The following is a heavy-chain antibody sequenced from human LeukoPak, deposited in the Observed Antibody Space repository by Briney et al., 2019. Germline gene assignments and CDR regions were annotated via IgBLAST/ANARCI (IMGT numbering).Heavy chain of an antibody. V-gene: IGHV4-59*11. CDR3: ARDMGPVVAATRWFDP. Sequence: SETLSLTCTVSGGSISSHFWSWIRQPPGKGLEWIAYVHYTGSTNYNPSLKSRVTIAMDTSKNQFSLRLRSVTAADTAVYYCARDMGPVVAATRWFDPWGQGTLVTVSS. CDR2: VHYTGST. CDR1: GGSISSHF. J-gene: IGHJ5*02. D-gene: IGHD2-15*01.